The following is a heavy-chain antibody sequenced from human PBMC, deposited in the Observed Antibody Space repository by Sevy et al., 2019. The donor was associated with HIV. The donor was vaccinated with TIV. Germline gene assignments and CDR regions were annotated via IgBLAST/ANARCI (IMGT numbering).Heavy chain of an antibody. Sequence: GGSLRLSCAASGFSLSSYDMHWVRQAPGKGLEWVAEISYDGSNKYYADSVKGRFTISRDNSKNTLYLQMNSLRAEDTAVYFCSREDYYFIMDVWGQGATVTVSS. CDR2: ISYDGSNK. V-gene: IGHV3-30*04. J-gene: IGHJ6*02. CDR3: SREDYYFIMDV. CDR1: GFSLSSYD.